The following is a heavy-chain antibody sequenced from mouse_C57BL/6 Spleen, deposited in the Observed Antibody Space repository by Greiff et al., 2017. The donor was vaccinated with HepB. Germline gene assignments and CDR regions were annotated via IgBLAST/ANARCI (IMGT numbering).Heavy chain of an antibody. CDR2: INPNNGGT. D-gene: IGHD1-1*01. Sequence: EVQLQQSGPELVKPGASVKISCKASGYTFTDYYMNWVKQSHGKSLEWIGDINPNNGGTSYNQKFKGKATLTVDKSSSTAYMELRSLTSEDSAVYYCARSILYYYGSSYGYWYFDVWGTGTTVTVSS. CDR3: ARSILYYYGSSYGYWYFDV. CDR1: GYTFTDYY. J-gene: IGHJ1*03. V-gene: IGHV1-26*01.